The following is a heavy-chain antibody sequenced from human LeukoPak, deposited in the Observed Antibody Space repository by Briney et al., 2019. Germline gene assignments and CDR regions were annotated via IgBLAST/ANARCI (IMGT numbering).Heavy chain of an antibody. CDR2: IIPMFGTA. J-gene: IGHJ4*02. V-gene: IGHV1-69*13. D-gene: IGHD1-26*01. CDR3: AREDSSSEVGATFPYYFDY. Sequence: APVKLSCKASGATFTRYAVSSVREAPGHGREWRGGIIPMFGTAIYAQKCQGRVTLTADESTSTAYMELSSPGSEDTAVYYCAREDSSSEVGATFPYYFDYWGQGTLVTVSS. CDR1: GATFTRYA.